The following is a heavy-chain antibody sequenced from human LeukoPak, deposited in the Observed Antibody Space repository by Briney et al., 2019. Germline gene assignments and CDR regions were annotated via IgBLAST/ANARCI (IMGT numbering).Heavy chain of an antibody. Sequence: GGSLRLSCAASGFTFSTYGMHWVRQAPGKGLEWVAVIWYDGSIKYYADSLRGRFTISRDNSKNTLHLQMNSLRAEDTAVYYCARWGISAGHNSPDVWGQGTTVTVSS. J-gene: IGHJ6*02. CDR3: ARWGISAGHNSPDV. CDR1: GFTFSTYG. V-gene: IGHV3-33*01. CDR2: IWYDGSIK. D-gene: IGHD3-9*01.